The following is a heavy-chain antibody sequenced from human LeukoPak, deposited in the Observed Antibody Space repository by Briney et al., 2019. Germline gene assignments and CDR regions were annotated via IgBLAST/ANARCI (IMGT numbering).Heavy chain of an antibody. D-gene: IGHD4-11*01. CDR1: GYSIRSGDY. CDR3: ARNRSLTTTPGFDH. V-gene: IGHV4-38-2*01. Sequence: PSETLSLTCAVSGYSIRSGDYWGWIRQSPGKGLEWIGSIYHSGSTHYNPSLKSRVTISVDTSKNLFSLMLSSVTAADTAVYYCARNRSLTTTPGFDHWGQGTLVTVSS. J-gene: IGHJ4*02. CDR2: IYHSGST.